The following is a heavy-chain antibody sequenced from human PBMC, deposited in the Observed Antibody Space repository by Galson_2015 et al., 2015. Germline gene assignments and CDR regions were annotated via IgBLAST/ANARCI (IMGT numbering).Heavy chain of an antibody. CDR1: GYSFSIYW. J-gene: IGHJ4*02. D-gene: IGHD1-26*01. CDR2: IYPSDSET. CDR3: VRRPLYSGSYFGYFDY. V-gene: IGHV5-51*01. Sequence: QSGAEVTKPEESLAISCKASGYSFSIYWIGWVRQEPGEGLELVGIIYPSDSETRYSPSFQGHVTISADTSINTAYLQWNSLQTSDTAMYYCVRRPLYSGSYFGYFDYWGQGTLVTVSS.